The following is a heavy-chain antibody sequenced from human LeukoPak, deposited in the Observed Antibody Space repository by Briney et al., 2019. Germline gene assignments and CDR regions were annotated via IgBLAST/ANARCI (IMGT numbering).Heavy chain of an antibody. CDR1: GFTFSSYS. CDR3: ARYHNYASGSNDAVVI. D-gene: IGHD3-10*01. CDR2: ISGSSSCI. V-gene: IGHV3-21*01. J-gene: IGHJ3*02. Sequence: PGGSLRLSCAASGFTFSSYSMHWVRQAPGKGLEWVSSISGSSSCIYYADSVKGRFTISRDNAKNSLYLQMNSLRAEDTAVYYCARYHNYASGSNDAVVIWGEGTMVTVSS.